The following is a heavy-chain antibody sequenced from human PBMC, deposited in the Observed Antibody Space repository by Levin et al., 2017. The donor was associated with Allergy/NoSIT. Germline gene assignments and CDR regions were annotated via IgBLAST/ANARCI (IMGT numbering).Heavy chain of an antibody. CDR2: INSDNGNT. Sequence: ASVKVSCKASGYNFPTYGISWVRLAPGQGLEWMGWINSDNGNTNYAQKFQGRVSMTTDTSTGTAYMELRSLRSDDTAVYYCARWVSATDKDVWGQGTSVTVSS. J-gene: IGHJ6*02. D-gene: IGHD6-13*01. V-gene: IGHV1-18*01. CDR1: GYNFPTYG. CDR3: ARWVSATDKDV.